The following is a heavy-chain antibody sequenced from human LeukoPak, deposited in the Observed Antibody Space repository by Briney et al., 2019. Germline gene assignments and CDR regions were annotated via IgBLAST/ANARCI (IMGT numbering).Heavy chain of an antibody. CDR2: VTGSGDTT. CDR3: AKDLVSTTSASDY. J-gene: IGHJ4*02. Sequence: GGSLRLSCAASGFTFRSYAMSWVRQAPGKGLEWVSTVTGSGDTTYYADSVKGRFTISRDNSKNTLYLQMNSLRAEDTAVYYCAKDLVSTTSASDYWGQGTLVTVSS. V-gene: IGHV3-23*01. D-gene: IGHD1-14*01. CDR1: GFTFRSYA.